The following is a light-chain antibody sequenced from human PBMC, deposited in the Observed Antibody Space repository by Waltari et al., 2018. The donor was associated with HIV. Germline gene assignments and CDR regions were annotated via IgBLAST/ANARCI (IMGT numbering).Light chain of an antibody. CDR1: SSDVGRYNL. CDR2: EGS. V-gene: IGLV2-23*01. J-gene: IGLJ3*02. Sequence: QSALTQPAYVSGSPGQSITISGTGTSSDVGRYNLVSWYQQHPGKAPKLMIYEGSKRPSGVSNRFSGSKSGNTASLTISVLQAEDEADYYCCSYAGSSTLVFGGGTKLTVL. CDR3: CSYAGSSTLV.